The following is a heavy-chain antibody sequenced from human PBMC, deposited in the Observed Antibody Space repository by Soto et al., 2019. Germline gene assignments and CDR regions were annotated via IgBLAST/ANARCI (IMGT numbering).Heavy chain of an antibody. CDR1: GYTFTSYS. CDR2: INTDNGDA. Sequence: QVQLVQSGAEVKKPGASVKVSRKASGYTFTSYSIHWVRQAPGQGLEWIGWINTDNGDAKYSQKFQGRVTVTRDTSATTAYMEVSSLRSEDTAVYYCARDQGYVVYWGLGTLVTVSS. CDR3: ARDQGYVVY. V-gene: IGHV1-3*04. J-gene: IGHJ4*03.